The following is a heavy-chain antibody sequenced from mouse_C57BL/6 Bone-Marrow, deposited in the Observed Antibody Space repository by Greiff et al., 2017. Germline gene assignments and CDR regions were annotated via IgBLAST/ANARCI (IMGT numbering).Heavy chain of an antibody. CDR3: ARWDYGSSYRYFDV. D-gene: IGHD1-1*01. Sequence: VQLQQSGAELVKPGASVKISCKASGYAFSSSWMNWVKQRPGKGLEWIGQIYPGDGDTNYNGKFKGKATLTADKSSSTAYMQLSSLTSEDSAVYCCARWDYGSSYRYFDVWGTGTTVTVSS. V-gene: IGHV1-80*01. CDR1: GYAFSSSW. CDR2: IYPGDGDT. J-gene: IGHJ1*03.